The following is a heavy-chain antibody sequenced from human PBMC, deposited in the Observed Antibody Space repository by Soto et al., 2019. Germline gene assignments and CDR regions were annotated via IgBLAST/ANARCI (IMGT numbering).Heavy chain of an antibody. V-gene: IGHV4-59*01. D-gene: IGHD4-4*01. CDR1: GGSISSYY. CDR2: IYYSGST. J-gene: IGHJ6*02. Sequence: PSETLSLTCTVSGGSISSYYWSWIRQPPGKGLEWIGYIYYSGSTNYNPSLKSRVTISVDTSKNQFSLKLSSVTAADTAVYYCARDPPYSNYGYGMDVWGQGTTVTVSS. CDR3: ARDPPYSNYGYGMDV.